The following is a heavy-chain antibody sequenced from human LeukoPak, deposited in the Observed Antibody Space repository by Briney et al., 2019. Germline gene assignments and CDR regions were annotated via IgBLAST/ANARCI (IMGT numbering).Heavy chain of an antibody. D-gene: IGHD1-26*01. CDR3: ARDWFYSGSSAPGY. CDR1: GGTFSSYA. J-gene: IGHJ4*02. V-gene: IGHV1-69*13. Sequence: ASVKVSCKASGGTFSSYAISWVRQAPGQGLEWMGGIIPIFGTANYAQKFQGRVTITADESTSTAYMELSSLRSEDTAVYYCARDWFYSGSSAPGYWGQGTLVTVSS. CDR2: IIPIFGTA.